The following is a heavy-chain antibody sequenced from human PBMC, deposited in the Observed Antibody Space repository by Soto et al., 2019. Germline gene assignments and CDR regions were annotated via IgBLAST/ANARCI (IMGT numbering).Heavy chain of an antibody. CDR2: FDPEDGET. Sequence: ASVQVSCKVSGYTLTELSMHWVRQAPGKGLEWMGGFDPEDGETIYAQKFQGRVTMTEDTSTDTAYMELSSLRSEDTAVYYCATAPYSSSWSDYWGQGTLVTVSS. D-gene: IGHD6-13*01. V-gene: IGHV1-24*01. J-gene: IGHJ4*02. CDR3: ATAPYSSSWSDY. CDR1: GYTLTELS.